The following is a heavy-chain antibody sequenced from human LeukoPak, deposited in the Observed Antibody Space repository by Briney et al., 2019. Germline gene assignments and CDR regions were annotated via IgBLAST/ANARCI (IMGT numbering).Heavy chain of an antibody. CDR3: AKDVEKYSGSYLGVFDI. Sequence: PGGSLRLSCAASGFTFSSYSMNWVRQAPGKGLEWVSSISSSSSYIYYADSVKGRFTISRDNAKNSLYLQMNSLRAEDTAVYYCAKDVEKYSGSYLGVFDIWGQETMVTVSS. D-gene: IGHD1-26*01. V-gene: IGHV3-21*04. J-gene: IGHJ3*02. CDR2: ISSSSSYI. CDR1: GFTFSSYS.